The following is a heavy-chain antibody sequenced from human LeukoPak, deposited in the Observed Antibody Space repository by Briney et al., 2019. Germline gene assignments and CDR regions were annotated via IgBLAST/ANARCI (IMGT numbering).Heavy chain of an antibody. V-gene: IGHV4-39*01. CDR2: IYYSGST. CDR1: GGSISSSSYY. Sequence: PSETLSLTCGVSGGSISSSSYYWGWIRQPPGKGLEWIGTIYYSGSTYYNASLKSRLTISVDTSKNQFSLKLSSVTAADTAVYYCARLSGGTQWLAPFDYWGQGTLVTVSS. CDR3: ARLSGGTQWLAPFDY. J-gene: IGHJ4*02. D-gene: IGHD6-19*01.